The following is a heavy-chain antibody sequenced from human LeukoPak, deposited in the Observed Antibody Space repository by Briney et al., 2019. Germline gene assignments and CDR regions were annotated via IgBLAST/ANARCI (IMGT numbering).Heavy chain of an antibody. J-gene: IGHJ4*02. CDR1: GGSISSYY. CDR2: IYTSGST. CDR3: ARDRVGATTELFDY. D-gene: IGHD1-26*01. V-gene: IGHV4-4*07. Sequence: SETLSLTCTVSGGSISSYYWSWIRQPAGKGLEWIGRIYTSGSTNYNPSLKNRVTMSVDTSKNQFSLKLSSVTAADTAVYYCARDRVGATTELFDYWGQGTLVTVSS.